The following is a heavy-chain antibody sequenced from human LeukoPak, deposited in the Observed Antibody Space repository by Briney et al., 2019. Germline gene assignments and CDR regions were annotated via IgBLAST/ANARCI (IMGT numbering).Heavy chain of an antibody. CDR2: IYYSGST. V-gene: IGHV4-59*12. Sequence: SETLSLTCTVSGGSISSYYWSWIRQPPGKGLEWIGYIYYSGSTNYNPSLKSRVTMSVDTSKNQFSLKLSSVTAADTAVYYCARDSGSGSYRDYSGQGTFVTVSS. J-gene: IGHJ4*02. D-gene: IGHD1-26*01. CDR3: ARDSGSGSYRDY. CDR1: GGSISSYY.